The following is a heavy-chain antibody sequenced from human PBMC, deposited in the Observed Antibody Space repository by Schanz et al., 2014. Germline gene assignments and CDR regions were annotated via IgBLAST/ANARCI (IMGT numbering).Heavy chain of an antibody. J-gene: IGHJ6*02. CDR1: GYTFTSYG. CDR2: ISAYNGHT. CDR3: AKVDRTRYYAMDV. Sequence: QGQLVQSGAEVKKPGASVKVSCKASGYTFTSYGITWVRQAPGQGLEWMGWISAYNGHTTYAQKYQGRITMTADTTTSTAYMELRNVRYDDTAVYYCAKVDRTRYYAMDVWGQGTTVTVSS. D-gene: IGHD3-9*01. V-gene: IGHV1-18*01.